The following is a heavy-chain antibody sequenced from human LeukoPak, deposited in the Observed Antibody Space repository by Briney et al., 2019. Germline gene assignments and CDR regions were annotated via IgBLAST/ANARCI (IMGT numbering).Heavy chain of an antibody. D-gene: IGHD4-17*01. CDR3: ARTTRVGYFDY. Sequence: GGSLRLSCAAPGFTVSSNYMSWVRQAPGKGLEWVSVIYSGGSTYYADSVKGRFTISRDNSKNTLYLQMNSLRAEDTAVYYCARTTRVGYFDYWGQGTLVTVSS. CDR1: GFTVSSNY. J-gene: IGHJ4*02. CDR2: IYSGGST. V-gene: IGHV3-53*01.